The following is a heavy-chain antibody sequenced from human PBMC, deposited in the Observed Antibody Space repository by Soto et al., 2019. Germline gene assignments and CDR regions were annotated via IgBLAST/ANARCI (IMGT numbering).Heavy chain of an antibody. CDR2: IYYSGST. J-gene: IGHJ5*02. Sequence: SETLSLTCTVSGGSISSGGYYWSWIRQHPGKGLEWIGYIYYSGSTYYNPSLKSRVTISVDTSKNQFSLKLSSVTAADTAVYYCAREELDIVVVPAAIRGWFDPWGQETLVTVSS. V-gene: IGHV4-31*03. D-gene: IGHD2-2*02. CDR1: GGSISSGGYY. CDR3: AREELDIVVVPAAIRGWFDP.